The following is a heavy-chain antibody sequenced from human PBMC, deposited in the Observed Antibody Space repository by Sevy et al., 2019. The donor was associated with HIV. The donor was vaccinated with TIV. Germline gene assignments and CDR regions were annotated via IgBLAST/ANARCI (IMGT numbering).Heavy chain of an antibody. CDR1: GYTLTKLS. V-gene: IGHV1-24*01. CDR3: ATVRLRYFSGSSTYQGDWFDP. D-gene: IGHD2-15*01. CDR2: FDPQHGET. J-gene: IGHJ5*02. Sequence: ASVKVSCKVSGYTLTKLSIHWVRQAPGKGLEWMGHFDPQHGETIYAERFQGRVTITADTSIDTGYMELSRLTSEDTAVYYCATVRLRYFSGSSTYQGDWFDPWGQGTLVTVSS.